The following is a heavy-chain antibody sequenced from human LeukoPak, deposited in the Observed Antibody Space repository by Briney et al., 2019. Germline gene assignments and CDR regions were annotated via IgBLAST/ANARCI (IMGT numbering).Heavy chain of an antibody. CDR2: ISRGSTYI. V-gene: IGHV3-21*01. CDR3: ASFWRHYYYMDV. J-gene: IGHJ6*03. D-gene: IGHD3-3*01. Sequence: GGSLRLSCTVSGFTFYSYAMIWVRQAPGKGLEWISSISRGSTYIYYADSVRGRFTISRDNARDSLFLQMNNLRAEDTAVYYCASFWRHYYYMDVWGKGTTVLVSS. CDR1: GFTFYSYA.